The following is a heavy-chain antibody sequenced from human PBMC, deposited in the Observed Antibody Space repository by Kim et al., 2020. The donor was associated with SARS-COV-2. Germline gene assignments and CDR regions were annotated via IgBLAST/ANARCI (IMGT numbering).Heavy chain of an antibody. V-gene: IGHV3-23*01. CDR1: GFTFSSYA. Sequence: GGSLRLSCAASGFTFSSYAMSWVRQAPGKGLEWVSAISGSGGSTYYADSVRGRFTISRDNSKNTLYLQMNSLRAEDTAVYYCAKDGGLLWFGELLPNWFDPWGQGTLVTVSS. CDR3: AKDGGLLWFGELLPNWFDP. D-gene: IGHD3-10*01. CDR2: ISGSGGST. J-gene: IGHJ5*02.